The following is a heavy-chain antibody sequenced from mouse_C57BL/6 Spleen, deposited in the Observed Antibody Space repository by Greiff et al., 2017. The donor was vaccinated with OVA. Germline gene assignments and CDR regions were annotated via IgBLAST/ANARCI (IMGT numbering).Heavy chain of an antibody. D-gene: IGHD2-5*01. V-gene: IGHV1-42*01. CDR3: AIYYSNYVDY. CDR1: GYSFTGYY. Sequence: EVQLQQSGPELVKPGASVKISCKASGYSFTGYYMNWVKQSPDKSLEWIGEINPSTGGTPSNQKFKAKATLTVDKSSSTAYMQLKSLTSEDSAGYYCAIYYSNYVDYWGQGTTLTVSS. CDR2: INPSTGGT. J-gene: IGHJ2*01.